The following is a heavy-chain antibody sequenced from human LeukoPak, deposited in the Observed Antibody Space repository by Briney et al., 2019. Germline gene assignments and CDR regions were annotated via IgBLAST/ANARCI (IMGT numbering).Heavy chain of an antibody. CDR2: INPSGGST. CDR1: VYTFTSYY. Sequence: ASVKVSCKASVYTFTSYYMHWVRQAPGQGLEWMGIINPSGGSTSYAQKFQGRVTMTRDTSTSTVYMELSSLRSEDTAVYYCARVTLRGSYDGGFDYWGQGTLVTVSS. CDR3: ARVTLRGSYDGGFDY. J-gene: IGHJ4*02. V-gene: IGHV1-46*01. D-gene: IGHD1-26*01.